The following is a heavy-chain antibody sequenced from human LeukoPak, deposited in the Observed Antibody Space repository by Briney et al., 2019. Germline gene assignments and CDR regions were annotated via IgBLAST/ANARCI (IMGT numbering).Heavy chain of an antibody. V-gene: IGHV1-69*06. CDR1: GGTFSSYA. CDR3: ASKNIVVVPAAISGGYYYMDV. D-gene: IGHD2-2*01. CDR2: IIPIFGTA. J-gene: IGHJ6*03. Sequence: GASVKVSCKASGGTFSSYAISWVRQAPGQGLEWMGGIIPIFGTANYAQKFQGRVTITADKSTSTAYMELSSLRSEDTAGYYWASKNIVVVPAAISGGYYYMDVWGKGTTVTVSS.